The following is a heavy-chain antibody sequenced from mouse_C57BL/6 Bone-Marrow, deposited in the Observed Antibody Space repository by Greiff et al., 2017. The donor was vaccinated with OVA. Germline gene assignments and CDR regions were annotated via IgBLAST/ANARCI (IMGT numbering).Heavy chain of an antibody. CDR1: GFSLTSYG. J-gene: IGHJ1*03. Sequence: VKLMESGPGLVQPSQSLSITCTVSGFSLTSYGVHWVRQSPGKGLEWLGVIWSGGSTDYNAAFISRLSISKDNSKSQVFFKMNSLQADDTAIYYCAIYYYGSSYGWYFDVWGTGTTVTVSS. CDR2: IWSGGST. CDR3: AIYYYGSSYGWYFDV. V-gene: IGHV2-2*01. D-gene: IGHD1-1*01.